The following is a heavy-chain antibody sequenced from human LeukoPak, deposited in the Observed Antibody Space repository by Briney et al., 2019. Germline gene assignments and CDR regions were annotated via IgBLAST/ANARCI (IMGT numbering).Heavy chain of an antibody. Sequence: GGSLTLSCAASRCNFRIYWIHWVRQAPRKGPVWVARSNSDASSITYADSVKGRFTISRENATNMLYLQMNSLRSDDTAVYYCARDSEQWLGSGDAFDLWGQGTVVSVSS. CDR3: ARDSEQWLGSGDAFDL. V-gene: IGHV3-74*03. CDR2: SNSDASSI. J-gene: IGHJ3*01. D-gene: IGHD6-19*01. CDR1: RCNFRIYW.